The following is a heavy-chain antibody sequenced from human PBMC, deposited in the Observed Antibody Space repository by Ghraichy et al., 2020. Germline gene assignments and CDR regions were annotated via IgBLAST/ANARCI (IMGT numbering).Heavy chain of an antibody. J-gene: IGHJ4*02. D-gene: IGHD3-3*01. CDR1: GFTFSSYS. CDR2: ISSSSSTI. V-gene: IGHV3-48*02. Sequence: SCAASGFTFSSYSMNWVRQAPGKGLEWVSYISSSSSTIYYADSVKGRFSISRDNAKNSLYLQMNSLRDEDTAVYYCARDYYDFWSGSYFDYWGQGTLVTVSS. CDR3: ARDYYDFWSGSYFDY.